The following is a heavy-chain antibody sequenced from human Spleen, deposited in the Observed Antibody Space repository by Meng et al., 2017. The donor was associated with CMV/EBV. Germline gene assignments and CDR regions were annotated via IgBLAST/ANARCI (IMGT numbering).Heavy chain of an antibody. D-gene: IGHD2-2*01. CDR3: AREYGDAMRFFDY. V-gene: IGHV3-53*01. CDR2: IYSGGST. CDR1: GFTVSSNY. J-gene: IGHJ4*02. Sequence: GGSLRLSCAASGFTVSSNYMSWVRQAPGKGLEWVSVIYSGGSTYYADSVKGRFTISRDNSKNTLYLQMNSLRAEDTAVYYCAREYGDAMRFFDYWGQGTLVTVSS.